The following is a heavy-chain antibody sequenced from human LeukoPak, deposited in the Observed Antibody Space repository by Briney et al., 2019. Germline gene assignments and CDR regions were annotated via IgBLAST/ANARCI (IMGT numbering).Heavy chain of an antibody. V-gene: IGHV3-9*01. CDR3: ATPSDPH. CDR1: GSTFDDYA. Sequence: GGSLRLSCAASGSTFDDYAMHWVRQAPGKGLEWVSGISWNSGSIGYADSVKGRFTISRDNAKNSLYLQMNSLRAEDTAVYYCATPSDPHWGQGTLVTVSS. J-gene: IGHJ4*02. D-gene: IGHD2-2*01. CDR2: ISWNSGSI.